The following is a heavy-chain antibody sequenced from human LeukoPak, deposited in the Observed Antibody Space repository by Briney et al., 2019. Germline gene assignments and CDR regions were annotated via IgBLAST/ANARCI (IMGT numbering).Heavy chain of an antibody. D-gene: IGHD2-15*01. CDR2: IYYSGSA. V-gene: IGHV4-59*08. Sequence: PSETLSLTCTVSGGSISSYYWSWIRQPPGKGLEWIGYIYYSGSANYNPSLKSRVTIAVDTSKSQFSLKVSSLTAADTAVYYCVRHRPGGGQAYWGQGTLVTVSS. CDR1: GGSISSYY. CDR3: VRHRPGGGQAY. J-gene: IGHJ4*02.